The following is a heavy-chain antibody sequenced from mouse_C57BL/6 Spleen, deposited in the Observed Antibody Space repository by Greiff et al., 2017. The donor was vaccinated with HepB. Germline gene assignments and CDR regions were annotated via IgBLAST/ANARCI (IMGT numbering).Heavy chain of an antibody. CDR2: IYPRSGNT. D-gene: IGHD1-1*01. CDR1: GYTFTSYG. CDR3: AREVYYYGSSYYFDY. J-gene: IGHJ2*01. Sequence: QVQLKQSGAELARPGASVKLSCKASGYTFTSYGISWVKQRTGQGLEWIGEIYPRSGNTYYNEKFKGKATLTADKSSSTAYMELRSLTSEDSAVYFCAREVYYYGSSYYFDYWGQGTTLTVSS. V-gene: IGHV1-81*01.